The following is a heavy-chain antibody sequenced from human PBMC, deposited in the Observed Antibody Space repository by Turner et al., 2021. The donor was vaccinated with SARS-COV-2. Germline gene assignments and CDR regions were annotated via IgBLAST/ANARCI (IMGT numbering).Heavy chain of an antibody. D-gene: IGHD4-4*01. CDR2: IIPIFGTA. V-gene: IGHV1-69*01. CDR1: GGTFSSYP. J-gene: IGHJ6*02. Sequence: QVQLVQSGAEVKKPGSSVKVSCKASGGTFSSYPISWVRQAPGQGLGWMGGIIPIFGTANYAQKFQGRVTITADESTSTAYMELSSLRSEDTAVYFCMTTVTSSYYYYYGMDVWGQGTTVTVSS. CDR3: MTTVTSSYYYYYGMDV.